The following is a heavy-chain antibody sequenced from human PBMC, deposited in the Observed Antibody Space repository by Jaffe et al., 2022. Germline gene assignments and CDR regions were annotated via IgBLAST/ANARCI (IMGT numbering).Heavy chain of an antibody. D-gene: IGHD3-10*01. Sequence: QVQLQESGPGLVKPSETLSLTCTVSGGSISSYYWSWIRQPPGKGLEWIGYIYYSGSTNYNPSLKSRVTISVDTSKNQFSLKLSSVTAADTAVYYCARDNYGSGSYHSYYYMDVWGKGTTVTVSS. CDR3: ARDNYGSGSYHSYYYMDV. J-gene: IGHJ6*03. CDR2: IYYSGST. CDR1: GGSISSYY. V-gene: IGHV4-59*01.